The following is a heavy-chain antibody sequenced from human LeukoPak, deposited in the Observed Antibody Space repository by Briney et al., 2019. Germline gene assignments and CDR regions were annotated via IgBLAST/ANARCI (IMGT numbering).Heavy chain of an antibody. CDR3: AREGPQGRTPNWFDP. Sequence: SETLSLTCTVSGGSISSYYWSWIRQPAGKGLEWIGRIYTTGGTNYNPSLKSRVTMSVDTSKNQFSLKLNSVTAADTAVYYCAREGPQGRTPNWFDPWGQGTLVTVSP. D-gene: IGHD2-15*01. CDR1: GGSISSYY. CDR2: IYTTGGT. V-gene: IGHV4-4*07. J-gene: IGHJ5*02.